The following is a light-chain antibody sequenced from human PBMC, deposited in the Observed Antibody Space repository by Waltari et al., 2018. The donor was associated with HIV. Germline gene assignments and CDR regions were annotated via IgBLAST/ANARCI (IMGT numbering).Light chain of an antibody. CDR3: CSYAGSYTLVV. J-gene: IGLJ2*01. CDR2: DVT. Sequence: QSALTQPRSVSGSPGQSVTISCTGTSSDVGGFNFVSWYQQHPGKAPKLIMYDVTTRPHGVPDRFSGSKFYNTASLTISGLQADDEADYSCCSYAGSYTLVVFGGGTKLTVL. V-gene: IGLV2-11*01. CDR1: SSDVGGFNF.